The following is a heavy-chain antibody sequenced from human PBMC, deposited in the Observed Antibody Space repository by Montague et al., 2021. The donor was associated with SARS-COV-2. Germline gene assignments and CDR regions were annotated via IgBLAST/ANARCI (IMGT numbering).Heavy chain of an antibody. V-gene: IGHV4-34*01. CDR3: ARLGDGVVPSPILGVGPYYSFSLLDA. CDR2: IHHGGST. D-gene: IGHD3-10*01. Sequence: SETLSLTCAVHGGSFSTYSWNWIRQPPGKGLEWIGEIHHGGSTNYNPSLKSRVTISADTSKNQFSLKLTSVAAADTAVYYCARLGDGVVPSPILGVGPYYSFSLLDAWAKGATVTVSS. CDR1: GGSFSTYS. J-gene: IGHJ6*03.